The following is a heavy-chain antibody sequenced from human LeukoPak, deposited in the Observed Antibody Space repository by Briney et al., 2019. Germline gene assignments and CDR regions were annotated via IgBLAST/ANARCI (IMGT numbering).Heavy chain of an antibody. J-gene: IGHJ3*01. CDR3: ATNYF. CDR2: IMKDGSKK. Sequence: GGSLRLSCAAPGFTFSSYWLGWVRQAPGKGLEWVANIMKDGSKKDYVDSVKGRFTISRDNAKNSLFLQMNSLGVEDTAVYYCATNYFWGQGTMVTVSS. CDR1: GFTFSSYW. V-gene: IGHV3-7*01. D-gene: IGHD1-1*01.